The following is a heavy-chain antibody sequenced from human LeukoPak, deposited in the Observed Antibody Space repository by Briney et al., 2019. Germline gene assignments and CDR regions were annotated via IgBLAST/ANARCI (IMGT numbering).Heavy chain of an antibody. Sequence: SGTLSLTCGVSGGSITNTNYWTWVRQPPGKGLEWIGEVNLQGSTNYNPSLMGRVAISVDTSENHISLQLTSVTAADTAVYYCARRRGYSLDYWGQGTLVTVSS. CDR3: ARRRGYSLDY. D-gene: IGHD6-13*01. CDR2: VNLQGST. V-gene: IGHV4-4*02. J-gene: IGHJ4*02. CDR1: GGSITNTNY.